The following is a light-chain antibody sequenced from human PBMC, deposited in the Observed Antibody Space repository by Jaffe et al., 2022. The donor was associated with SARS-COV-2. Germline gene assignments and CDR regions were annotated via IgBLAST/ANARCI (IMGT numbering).Light chain of an antibody. CDR3: QQRSNWPKT. V-gene: IGKV3-11*01. Sequence: EIVLTQSPATLSLSPGERVTLSCRASQSVSTYLAWYQQKPGRAPRLLIYDASNRAPGIPAKFSGSGSGTEFTLTISSLEPEDFAVYYCQQRSNWPKTFGQGTKLEIK. CDR2: DAS. CDR1: QSVSTY. J-gene: IGKJ2*01.